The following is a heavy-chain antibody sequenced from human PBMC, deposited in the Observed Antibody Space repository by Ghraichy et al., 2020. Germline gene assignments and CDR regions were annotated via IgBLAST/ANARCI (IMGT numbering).Heavy chain of an antibody. CDR1: GGSVSSGSYY. J-gene: IGHJ6*02. D-gene: IGHD2-2*01. CDR2: IYHSGST. V-gene: IGHV4-61*01. CDR3: ARTYCSSTTCRAYYGLDV. Sequence: GSLRLSCSVSGGSVSSGSYYWTWIRPPPGKGLEWIGYIYHSGSTNYNPSLKSRVTISVDTSWNQFSLDLTSVTAADSAVYYCARTYCSSTTCRAYYGLDVWGQGTTVTVSS.